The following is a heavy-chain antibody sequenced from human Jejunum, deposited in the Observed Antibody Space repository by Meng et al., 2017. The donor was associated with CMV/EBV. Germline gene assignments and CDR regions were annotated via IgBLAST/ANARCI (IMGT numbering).Heavy chain of an antibody. J-gene: IGHJ5*02. CDR3: AWDTSGYDRLDL. CDR1: GFTFGAGC. V-gene: IGHV3-15*07. Sequence: ACGFTFGAGCMHWVRQAPGKGLEWVGRIKSKGSGGTIHYAAPVKGRFTISRDDSKNTLYLQMNSLKTEDTAVYYCAWDTSGYDRLDLWGQGTLVTVSS. CDR2: IKSKGSGGTI. D-gene: IGHD3-22*01.